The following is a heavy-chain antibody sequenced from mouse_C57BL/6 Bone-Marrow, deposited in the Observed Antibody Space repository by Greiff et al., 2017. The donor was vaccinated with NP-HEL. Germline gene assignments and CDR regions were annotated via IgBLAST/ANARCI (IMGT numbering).Heavy chain of an antibody. Sequence: VQLQQSGPELVKPGASVKMSCTASGYTFTDYNMHWVKQSHGKSLEWIGYINPNNGGTSYNQKFKGKATFTADTSANTAYMQLSSLTTEDSAIYYCARQEGYYDYVRDYWGQGTTLTVSS. V-gene: IGHV1-22*01. CDR3: ARQEGYYDYVRDY. CDR2: INPNNGGT. J-gene: IGHJ2*01. CDR1: GYTFTDYN. D-gene: IGHD2-4*01.